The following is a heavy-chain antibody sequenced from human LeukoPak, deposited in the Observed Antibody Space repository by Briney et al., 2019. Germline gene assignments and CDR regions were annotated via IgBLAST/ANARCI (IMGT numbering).Heavy chain of an antibody. D-gene: IGHD3-22*01. CDR3: ATDFYDST. CDR2: IRSNSDGGTI. Sequence: GGSLRLSCATSGFTFSNAWMNWVRQAPGKGLEWVGRIRSNSDGGTIDYAAPVKGRFTLSRDDSTTTLYLQMNSLQTEDTAVYYCATDFYDSTWGQGTLVTVSS. CDR1: GFTFSNAW. V-gene: IGHV3-15*07. J-gene: IGHJ5*02.